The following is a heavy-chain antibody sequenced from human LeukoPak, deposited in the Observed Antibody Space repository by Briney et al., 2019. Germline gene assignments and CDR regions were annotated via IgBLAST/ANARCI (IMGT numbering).Heavy chain of an antibody. V-gene: IGHV3-74*01. CDR1: GFTFSSYW. J-gene: IGHJ6*03. CDR2: INSDGSST. Sequence: GGSLRLSCAASGFTFSSYWMHWVRQAPGKGLVWVSRINSDGSSTSYADSVKGRFTNSRDNAKNTPYLQMNSLRAEDTAVYYCARADFWSGYPQKANMDVWGKGTTVTVSS. D-gene: IGHD3-3*01. CDR3: ARADFWSGYPQKANMDV.